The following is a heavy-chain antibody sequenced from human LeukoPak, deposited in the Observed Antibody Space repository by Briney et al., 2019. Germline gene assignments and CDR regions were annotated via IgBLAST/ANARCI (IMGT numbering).Heavy chain of an antibody. D-gene: IGHD2/OR15-2a*01. CDR2: ISGRP. V-gene: IGHV3-23*01. CDR1: GFTFSNYA. J-gene: IGHJ4*02. CDR3: AKALDYWYFDY. Sequence: GGSLRLSCAASGFTFSNYAMSWVRQAPGKGLEWVSAISGRPSYADSVKGRFAISRDNSKNTLYLQVNSLRAEDTAVYYCAKALDYWYFDYWGQGTLVTVSS.